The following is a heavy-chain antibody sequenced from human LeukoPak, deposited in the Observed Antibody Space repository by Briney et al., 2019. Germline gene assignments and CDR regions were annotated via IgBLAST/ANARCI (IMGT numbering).Heavy chain of an antibody. CDR3: AREDYGMIDY. V-gene: IGHV4-38-2*02. D-gene: IGHD4-17*01. Sequence: SETLSLTCAVSGYSLTSSYYWGWVRQPPGKGLEWIGSIYHSGSTYYNPSLRSRVTISVDTSKNQFSLKLNSVTAADTAVYYCAREDYGMIDYWGQGTLVTVSS. CDR1: GYSLTSSYY. CDR2: IYHSGST. J-gene: IGHJ4*02.